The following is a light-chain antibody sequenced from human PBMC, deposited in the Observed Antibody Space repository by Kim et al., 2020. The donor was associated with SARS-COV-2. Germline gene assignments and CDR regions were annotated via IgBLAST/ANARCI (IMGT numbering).Light chain of an antibody. Sequence: LSPGERATCSCRASQSVSSSYLAWYQQKPGQAPRLLIYGASSRATGIPDRFSGSGSGTDFTLTISRLEPEDFAVYYCQQYGSSITFGQGTRLEIK. J-gene: IGKJ5*01. V-gene: IGKV3-20*01. CDR3: QQYGSSIT. CDR2: GAS. CDR1: QSVSSSY.